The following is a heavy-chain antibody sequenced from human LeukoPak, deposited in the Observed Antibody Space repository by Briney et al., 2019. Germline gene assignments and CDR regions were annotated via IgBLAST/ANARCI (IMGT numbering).Heavy chain of an antibody. V-gene: IGHV3-7*01. CDR3: ARSSGSFDY. CDR2: IKQDGSEK. Sequence: GGSLRLSCAASGFIFSSYWMSWVRQAPGKGLEWVANIKQDGSEKYYVDSVKGRFTISRDNAKNSLYLQMNSLRAEDTAVYYCARSSGSFDYWGRGTLVTVSS. CDR1: GFIFSSYW. D-gene: IGHD1-26*01. J-gene: IGHJ4*02.